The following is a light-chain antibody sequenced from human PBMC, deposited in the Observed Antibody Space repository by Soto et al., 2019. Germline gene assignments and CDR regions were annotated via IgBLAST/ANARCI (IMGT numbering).Light chain of an antibody. V-gene: IGLV2-8*01. J-gene: IGLJ1*01. CDR2: ECT. CDR3: SSYGGSNNRYV. Sequence: QSALTQPPSASGSPGQTVPISCTGTSSDVGGYNFVSWYQQHPGKAPKLMICECTKRPSGVTDRFSGSKSGNTAALTVSGIQAEAEDDDCCSSYGGSNNRYVFGTGTK. CDR1: SSDVGGYNF.